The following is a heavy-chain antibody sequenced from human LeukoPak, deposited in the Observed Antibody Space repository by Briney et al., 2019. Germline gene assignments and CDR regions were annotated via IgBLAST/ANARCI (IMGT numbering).Heavy chain of an antibody. D-gene: IGHD5-12*01. CDR1: GGSVSDYY. Sequence: SETLSLTCTVSGGSVSDYYWSWVRQPPGKGPEWIGYISNSGNTKYNPSLKSRVTFSVDTSKNQFSLTLTSATAADTAVYYCARHRLILYGGYGDRFDPWGQGTLVTVSS. J-gene: IGHJ5*02. V-gene: IGHV4-59*02. CDR3: ARHRLILYGGYGDRFDP. CDR2: ISNSGNT.